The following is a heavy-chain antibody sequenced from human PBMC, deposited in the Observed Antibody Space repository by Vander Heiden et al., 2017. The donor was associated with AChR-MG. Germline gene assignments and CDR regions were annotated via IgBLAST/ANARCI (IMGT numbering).Heavy chain of an antibody. J-gene: IGHJ4*02. Sequence: QLQVQQWAAGLLKPSETLSLTCAAPNGSLSSNSWAWIRLPPGKGLEWIGDINRSGDTNYNPSLKSRGTVSMDTSKNQVSLNLTSVTAADTAVYFCARRAILTAAGHRRKLYYFDSWGQGTLVTVSS. D-gene: IGHD6-13*01. V-gene: IGHV4-34*01. CDR2: INRSGDT. CDR3: ARRAILTAAGHRRKLYYFDS. CDR1: NGSLSSNS.